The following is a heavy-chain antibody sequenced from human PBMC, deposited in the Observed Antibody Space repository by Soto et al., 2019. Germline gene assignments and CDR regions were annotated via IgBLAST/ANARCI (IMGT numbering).Heavy chain of an antibody. V-gene: IGHV4-34*01. D-gene: IGHD6-13*01. Sequence: QVQLQQWGAGLLKPSETLSLTCAVYGGSFSGYYWSWIRQPPGKGLEWIGEINHSGSTNYNPSLKSRVTISVDTSKNQFSLKLSSVTAADTAVYYCARGLPRWGIAAAGTGNWFDPWGQGTLVTVSS. CDR3: ARGLPRWGIAAAGTGNWFDP. CDR2: INHSGST. CDR1: GGSFSGYY. J-gene: IGHJ5*02.